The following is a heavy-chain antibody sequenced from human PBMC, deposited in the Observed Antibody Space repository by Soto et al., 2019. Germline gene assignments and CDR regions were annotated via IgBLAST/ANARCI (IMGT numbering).Heavy chain of an antibody. CDR3: ARARRVVAAQGESYFDY. Sequence: SETLSLTCTVSGGSISSGGYYWSWIRQHPGKGLEWIGYIYYSGSTYYNPSLKSRVTISVDTSKNQFSLKLSSVTAADTAVYYCARARRVVAAQGESYFDYWGQGTLVTVSS. V-gene: IGHV4-31*03. D-gene: IGHD2-15*01. CDR1: GGSISSGGYY. CDR2: IYYSGST. J-gene: IGHJ4*02.